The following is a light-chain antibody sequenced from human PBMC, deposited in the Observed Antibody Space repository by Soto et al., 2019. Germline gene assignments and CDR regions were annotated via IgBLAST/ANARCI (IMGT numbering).Light chain of an antibody. V-gene: IGKV2-24*01. CDR3: MQATQYRPYT. CDR2: QVS. CDR1: QSLVHSDGRTY. J-gene: IGKJ2*01. Sequence: DIVLTQTPLSSPVTLGQPASISCRSSQSLVHSDGRTYLSWFHQRPGQPPRLLIHQVSNRLSGVPDRISGSGAGTDFTLKISRVEAEDVGIYFCMQATQYRPYTFGQGTKLEI.